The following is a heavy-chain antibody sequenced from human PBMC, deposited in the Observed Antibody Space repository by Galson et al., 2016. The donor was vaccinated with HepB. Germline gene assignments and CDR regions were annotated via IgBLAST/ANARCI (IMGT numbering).Heavy chain of an antibody. CDR3: AGRGLRFLAS. Sequence: SETLSLTCSVSGGSISSGGYSWSWIRQHPGKGLEWIGYIYYNGSTNYNPPLKSRVTISVDTSKSQFSLKLNSVTAADTAVYYCAGRGLRFLASWGQGSLVTVSS. V-gene: IGHV4-61*08. CDR1: GGSISSGGYS. D-gene: IGHD3-3*01. J-gene: IGHJ5*02. CDR2: IYYNGST.